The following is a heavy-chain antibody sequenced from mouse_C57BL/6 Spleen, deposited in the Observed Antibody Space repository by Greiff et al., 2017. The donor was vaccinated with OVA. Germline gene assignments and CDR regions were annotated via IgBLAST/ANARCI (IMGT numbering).Heavy chain of an antibody. D-gene: IGHD3-2*02. Sequence: EVMLVESEGGLVQPGSSMKLSCTASGFTFSDYYMAWVRQVPEKGLEWVANINYDGSSTYYLDSLKSRFIISSDNATNILYLQMSSLKSDDTATYYCARDGGETAQATGAMDYGGQGTSVTVSS. J-gene: IGHJ4*01. CDR1: GFTFSDYY. CDR3: ARDGGETAQATGAMDY. CDR2: INYDGSST. V-gene: IGHV5-16*01.